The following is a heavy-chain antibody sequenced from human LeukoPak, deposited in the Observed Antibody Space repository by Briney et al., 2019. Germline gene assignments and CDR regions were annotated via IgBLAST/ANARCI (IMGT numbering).Heavy chain of an antibody. J-gene: IGHJ4*02. CDR3: ARDRYGDYGDFDY. V-gene: IGHV3-30*04. D-gene: IGHD4-17*01. CDR1: GVTFSSYA. Sequence: GGSLRLSCAASGVTFSSYAMHWVRQAPGKGLEWVAVISYDGSNKYYADSVKGRFTISRDNSKNTLYLQMNSLRAEDTAVYYCARDRYGDYGDFDYWGQGTLVTVSS. CDR2: ISYDGSNK.